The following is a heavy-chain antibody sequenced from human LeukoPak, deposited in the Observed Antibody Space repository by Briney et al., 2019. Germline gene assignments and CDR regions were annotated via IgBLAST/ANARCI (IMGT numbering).Heavy chain of an antibody. CDR1: GFTFSSYG. D-gene: IGHD5-24*01. CDR3: AKDRRWLLAYYFDY. V-gene: IGHV3-30*02. J-gene: IGHJ4*02. CDR2: IRYDGSNK. Sequence: GGSLRLSCAASGFTFSSYGMHWVRQAPGKGLEWVAFIRYDGSNKYYADSVKGRFTISRDNSKNTLYLQMNSLRAEDTAVYYCAKDRRWLLAYYFDYWGQGTLVTVSS.